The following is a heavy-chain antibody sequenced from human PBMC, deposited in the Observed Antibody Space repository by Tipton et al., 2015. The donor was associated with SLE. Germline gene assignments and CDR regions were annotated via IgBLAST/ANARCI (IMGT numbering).Heavy chain of an antibody. CDR1: GGSISSSSYY. Sequence: TLSLTCTVSGGSISSSSYYWGWIRQPPGKGLEWIGSIHYSGSTYYNPSLKSRVTISVDTSKNQFSLKLSSVTAADTAVYYCARHDPTTPDAFDIWGQGTMVTVSS. CDR2: IHYSGST. D-gene: IGHD2-15*01. V-gene: IGHV4-39*01. J-gene: IGHJ3*02. CDR3: ARHDPTTPDAFDI.